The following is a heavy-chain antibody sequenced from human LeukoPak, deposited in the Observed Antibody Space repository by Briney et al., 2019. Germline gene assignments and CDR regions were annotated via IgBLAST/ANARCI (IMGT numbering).Heavy chain of an antibody. Sequence: SETLSLTCSVSLGSLTSSSYSWGWIRQPPGEGLEWIGNMHYSGSSYYNPSLKSRVTISVDTSKNQFSLKLTSVTAADTAVHYCARLYSSSCNFDYWGQGTLVTV. CDR2: MHYSGSS. J-gene: IGHJ4*02. CDR3: ARLYSSSCNFDY. V-gene: IGHV4-39*01. CDR1: LGSLTSSSYS. D-gene: IGHD6-13*01.